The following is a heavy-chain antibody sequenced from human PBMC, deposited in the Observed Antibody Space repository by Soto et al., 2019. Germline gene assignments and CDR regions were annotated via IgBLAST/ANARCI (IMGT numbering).Heavy chain of an antibody. Sequence: KTSETLSLTCTVSGGAISSYYWSWIRQPAGKGLEWVGRINTSGTTKYNPSLESRVTMSLDTSKNQFFLTLSSVTAADTAVYYCARGGIVVVVGSQNWFATWGQGTLVTVSS. D-gene: IGHD2-21*01. J-gene: IGHJ5*02. V-gene: IGHV4-4*07. CDR1: GGAISSYY. CDR3: ARGGIVVVVGSQNWFAT. CDR2: INTSGTT.